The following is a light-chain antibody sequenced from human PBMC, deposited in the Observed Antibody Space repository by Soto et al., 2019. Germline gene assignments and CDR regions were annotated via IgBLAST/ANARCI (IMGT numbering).Light chain of an antibody. J-gene: IGLJ2*01. CDR2: DVS. CDR1: SSDVGGYNY. Sequence: QSALTQPASVSGSPGQSITISCTGTSSDVGGYNYVSWYQQHPGKAPKLMIYDVSNRPSGVSNRVSGSKSGNTASLTISGLQAEDEAEYYCSSYTSSSTLEVFGGGTKVTRP. CDR3: SSYTSSSTLEV. V-gene: IGLV2-14*01.